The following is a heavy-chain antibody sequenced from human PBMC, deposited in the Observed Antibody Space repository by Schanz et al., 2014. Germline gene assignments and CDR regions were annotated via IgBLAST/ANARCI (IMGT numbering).Heavy chain of an antibody. J-gene: IGHJ2*01. CDR3: ARNRGSGGQNWYFDL. CDR2: IWYDGSNK. CDR1: GFTFSSYG. Sequence: QVQLVESGGGVVQPGRSLRLSCAASGFTFSSYGMHWVRQAPGKGLEWVAVIWYDGSNKYYADSVKGRFTISRDNTKTSLFLQLNSLRADDTAVYYCARNRGSGGQNWYFDLWGRGTLITVSS. V-gene: IGHV3-33*01. D-gene: IGHD1-26*01.